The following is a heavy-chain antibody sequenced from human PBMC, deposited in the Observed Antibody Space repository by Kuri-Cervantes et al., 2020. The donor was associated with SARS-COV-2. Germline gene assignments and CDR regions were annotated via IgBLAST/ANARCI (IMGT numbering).Heavy chain of an antibody. CDR1: GYNLTSNY. D-gene: IGHD3-10*01. CDR3: ARELYGLADY. J-gene: IGHJ4*02. V-gene: IGHV1-46*01. Sequence: ASVKVSCKASGYNLTSNYIHWVRQAPGHGLEWMGIMNFDGGSSAGYARQFQGRVTMTRDTSTNTVYLELNSLGFEDTAVYYCARELYGLADYWGQGTLVTVSS. CDR2: MNFDGGSSA.